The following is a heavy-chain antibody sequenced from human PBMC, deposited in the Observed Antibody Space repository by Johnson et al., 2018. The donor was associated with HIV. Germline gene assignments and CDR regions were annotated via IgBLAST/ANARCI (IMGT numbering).Heavy chain of an antibody. CDR2: IGISGNT. D-gene: IGHD3-10*01. CDR1: GFTFSAHD. V-gene: IGHV3-13*01. CDR3: AKAELIRCGELNDGFEI. J-gene: IGHJ3*02. Sequence: VQLVESGGGVVQPGRSLRLSCAASGFTFSAHDMHWVRQTAGKGLEWVSGIGISGNTNYPGSVKGRFTISRENVKNFVYLQMNSLTAGDTAVYYCAKAELIRCGELNDGFEIWGQGALVTGSS.